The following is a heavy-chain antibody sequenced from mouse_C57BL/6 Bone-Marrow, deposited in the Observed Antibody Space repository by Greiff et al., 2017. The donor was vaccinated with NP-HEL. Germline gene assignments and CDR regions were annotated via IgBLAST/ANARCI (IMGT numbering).Heavy chain of an antibody. J-gene: IGHJ2*01. V-gene: IGHV1-81*01. Sequence: QVQLKQSGAELARPGASVKLSCKASGYTFTSYGISWVKQRTGQGLEWIGEIYPRSGNTYYNEKFKGKATLTADNSSSTAYMELRSLTSEDSAVYFCARPSYYFDYWGQGTTLTVSS. CDR3: ARPSYYFDY. CDR2: IYPRSGNT. CDR1: GYTFTSYG.